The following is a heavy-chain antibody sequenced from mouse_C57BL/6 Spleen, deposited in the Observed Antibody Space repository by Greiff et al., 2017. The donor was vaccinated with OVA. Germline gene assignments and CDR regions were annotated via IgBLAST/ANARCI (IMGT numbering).Heavy chain of an antibody. D-gene: IGHD4-1*01. CDR2: IDPNSVGP. J-gene: IGHJ2*01. CDR3: ARPQLTGAGYYFDY. CDR1: GYPFPSTW. V-gene: IGHV1-72*01. Sequence: QVQLQQPGAELVKPGASVRLSCKASGYPFPSTWMHWVKQRPGRGLGWFGRIDPNSVGPRSNERFKSKATLTVDKPSSTAYMQLSSLTSEDSAVYYCARPQLTGAGYYFDYWGQGTTLTVSS.